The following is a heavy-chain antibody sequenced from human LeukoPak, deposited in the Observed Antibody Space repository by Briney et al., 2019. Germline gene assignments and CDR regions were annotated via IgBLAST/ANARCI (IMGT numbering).Heavy chain of an antibody. J-gene: IGHJ5*02. Sequence: GASVNVSCKASGYTFTGYYMHWVRQAPGQGLEWMGWINPNSGGTNYAQKFQGRVTMTRDTSISTAYMELSRLRSDDTAVYYCARDDSSSTGWFDPWGQGTLVTVSS. CDR3: ARDDSSSTGWFDP. D-gene: IGHD6-6*01. CDR1: GYTFTGYY. V-gene: IGHV1-2*02. CDR2: INPNSGGT.